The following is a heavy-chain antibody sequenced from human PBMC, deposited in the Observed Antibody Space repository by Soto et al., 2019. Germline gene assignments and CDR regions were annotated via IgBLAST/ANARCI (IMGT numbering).Heavy chain of an antibody. CDR3: ARGSIFGVVIPLDI. J-gene: IGHJ3*02. CDR2: IYYSGST. V-gene: IGHV4-31*03. Sequence: SETLSLTCTVSGGSISSGGYYWSWIRQHPGKGLEWIGYIYYSGSTYYNPSLKSRVTISVDTSKNQFSLKLSSVTAADTAVYYCARGSIFGVVIPLDIWGQGTMVTVS. CDR1: GGSISSGGYY. D-gene: IGHD3-3*01.